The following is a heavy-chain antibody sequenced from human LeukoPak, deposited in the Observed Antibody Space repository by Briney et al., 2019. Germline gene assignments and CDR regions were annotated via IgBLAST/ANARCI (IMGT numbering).Heavy chain of an antibody. CDR1: GFTFSSYA. CDR3: AKDSLATVTIFDY. V-gene: IGHV3-23*01. CDR2: ISGSGGST. J-gene: IGHJ4*02. D-gene: IGHD4-17*01. Sequence: GGSLRLSCAAAGFTFSSYAISWVRQAPGKGLEWVSAISGSGGSTYYAGSVKGRFTISRDNSKNTLYLQMNSLRAEDTAVYYCAKDSLATVTIFDYWGQGTLVTVSS.